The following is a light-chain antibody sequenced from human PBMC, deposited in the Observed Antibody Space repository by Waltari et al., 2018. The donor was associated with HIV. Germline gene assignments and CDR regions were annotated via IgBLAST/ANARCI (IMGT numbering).Light chain of an antibody. CDR2: WAS. V-gene: IGKV4-1*01. CDR1: QSILSNSNKKNY. J-gene: IGKJ1*01. Sequence: DVVMTQSPDALVGSLGERVTINCNSSQSILSNSNKKNYLAWYQQRPGQPPKLLFYWASTRESGVPARFSGSGSGTDFTLTINNLQAEDAAIYYCQQYYRTPPAFGQGTKVEI. CDR3: QQYYRTPPA.